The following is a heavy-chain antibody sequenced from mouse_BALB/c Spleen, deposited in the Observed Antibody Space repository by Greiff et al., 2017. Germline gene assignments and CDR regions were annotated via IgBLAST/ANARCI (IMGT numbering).Heavy chain of an antibody. J-gene: IGHJ3*01. CDR1: GFTFSDYY. V-gene: IGHV5-4*02. D-gene: IGHD2-10*02. CDR2: ISDGGSYT. Sequence: VQLKESGGGLVKPGGSLKLSCAASGFTFSDYYMYWVRQTPEKRLEWVATISDGGSYTYYPDSVKGRFTISRDNAKNNLYLQRSSLKSEDTAMYYCARDKYGKRAWLAYWGQGTLVTVSA. CDR3: ARDKYGKRAWLAY.